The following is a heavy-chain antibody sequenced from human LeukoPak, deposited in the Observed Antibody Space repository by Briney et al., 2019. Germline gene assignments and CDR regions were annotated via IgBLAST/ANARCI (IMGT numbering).Heavy chain of an antibody. CDR3: ARDLHYYDSSGYARSLGY. CDR2: ISSSGSTI. V-gene: IGHV3-11*04. D-gene: IGHD3-22*01. CDR1: GFTFSDYY. J-gene: IGHJ4*02. Sequence: GGSLRLSCAASGFTFSDYYMSWIRQAPGKGLEWVSYISSSGSTIYYADSVKGRFTISRDNAKSSLYLQMNSLRAEDTAVYYCARDLHYYDSSGYARSLGYWGQGTLVTVSS.